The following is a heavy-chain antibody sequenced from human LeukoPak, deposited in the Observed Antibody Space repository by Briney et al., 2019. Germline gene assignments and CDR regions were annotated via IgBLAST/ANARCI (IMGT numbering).Heavy chain of an antibody. CDR1: GFTFSRYG. Sequence: GGSLRLSCAASGFTFSRYGMHWVRQAPGKGLEWVAVISYDGSNKYYAESVKGRFTISRDNSKNTLYMQMNSLRPEDTAVYYCATKPAMVRGVIIAPFDYWGQGTLVTVSS. CDR3: ATKPAMVRGVIIAPFDY. V-gene: IGHV3-30*03. CDR2: ISYDGSNK. D-gene: IGHD3-10*01. J-gene: IGHJ4*02.